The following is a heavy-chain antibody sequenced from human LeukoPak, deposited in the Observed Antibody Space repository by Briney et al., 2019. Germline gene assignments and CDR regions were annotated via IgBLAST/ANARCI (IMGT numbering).Heavy chain of an antibody. V-gene: IGHV1-46*01. J-gene: IGHJ5*02. Sequence: EASVKVSCKASGYTFTSYYMHWVRQAPGQGLEWMGIINPNGGTTSYAQKFQGRVTMTRDTSTSTVYMELSSLRSDDTAMYYCSRESPPTWFAPGGQETLVTVSS. CDR3: SRESPPTWFAP. CDR1: GYTFTSYY. CDR2: INPNGGTT.